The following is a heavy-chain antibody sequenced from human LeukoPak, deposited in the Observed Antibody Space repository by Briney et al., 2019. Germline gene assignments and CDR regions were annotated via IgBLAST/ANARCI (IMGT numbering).Heavy chain of an antibody. V-gene: IGHV4-34*01. CDR2: INHSGST. J-gene: IGHJ3*02. CDR3: ARHSHSSSWSDAFDI. D-gene: IGHD6-13*01. Sequence: SETLSLTCAVYGGSFSGYYWSWIRQPPGKGLEWIGEINHSGSTNYNPSLKSRVTISVDTSKNQFSLKLSSVTAADTAVYYCARHSHSSSWSDAFDIWGQGTMVTVSS. CDR1: GGSFSGYY.